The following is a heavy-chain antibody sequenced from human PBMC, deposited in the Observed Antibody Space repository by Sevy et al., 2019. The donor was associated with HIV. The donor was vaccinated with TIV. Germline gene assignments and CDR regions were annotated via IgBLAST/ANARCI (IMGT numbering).Heavy chain of an antibody. CDR2: IRYDGSHK. Sequence: GGSLRLSCAASGFTFRNYDMHWVRQAPGKGLEWISFIRYDGSHKSYAESGKGRFTISRDCSKNTRDLHMNSLRPEDTAVYFCAKDAPSRFDYWGQGALVTVSS. V-gene: IGHV3-30*02. CDR3: AKDAPSRFDY. J-gene: IGHJ4*02. CDR1: GFTFRNYD.